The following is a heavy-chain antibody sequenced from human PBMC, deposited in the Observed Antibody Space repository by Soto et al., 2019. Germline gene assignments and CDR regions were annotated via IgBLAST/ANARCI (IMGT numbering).Heavy chain of an antibody. CDR3: ARYSSSWSKYVQH. D-gene: IGHD6-13*01. CDR2: INHGGSA. Sequence: VQLQQWGAGLLKTSETLSLTCAVYGGSLSGYYWSWIRQTPGKRLEWVGDINHGGSANYNPYLKSRVTFSLDPSKNQFSLKLSSVIAADTAVYYCARYSSSWSKYVQHWGRGTLVTVSS. J-gene: IGHJ1*01. CDR1: GGSLSGYY. V-gene: IGHV4-34*01.